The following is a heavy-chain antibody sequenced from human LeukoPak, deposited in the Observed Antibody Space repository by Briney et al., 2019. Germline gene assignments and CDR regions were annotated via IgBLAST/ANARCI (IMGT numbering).Heavy chain of an antibody. J-gene: IGHJ4*02. CDR3: ARVAYYDGSGYYYNFDY. V-gene: IGHV4-38-2*01. Sequence: SETLSLTCAVYGGSFSGYFWGWIRQPPGKGLEWIGSFYRSGSTYYNPSLKSRVTISVDTSKNQFSLKLSSVTAADTAVYYCARVAYYDGSGYYYNFDYWGQGTLVTVSS. CDR1: GGSFSGYF. CDR2: FYRSGST. D-gene: IGHD3-22*01.